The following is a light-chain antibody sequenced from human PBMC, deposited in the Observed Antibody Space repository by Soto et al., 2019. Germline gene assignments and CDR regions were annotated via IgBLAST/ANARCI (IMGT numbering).Light chain of an antibody. CDR3: QSYDSTLSGSEVV. Sequence: QSVLTQPPSVSGAPGQRVTISCTGSSSNIGSGYDVHWYQQLPGPAPKLLIYGNNNRPSGVPDRFSGSKSGTSASLAITGLQGEDEAEYYCQSYDSTLSGSEVVFGGGTKLTVL. V-gene: IGLV1-40*01. CDR2: GNN. CDR1: SSNIGSGYD. J-gene: IGLJ2*01.